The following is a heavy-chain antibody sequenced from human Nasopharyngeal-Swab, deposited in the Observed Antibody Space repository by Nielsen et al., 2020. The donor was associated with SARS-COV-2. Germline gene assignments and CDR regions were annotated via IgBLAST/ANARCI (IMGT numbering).Heavy chain of an antibody. D-gene: IGHD1-26*01. Sequence: GGSLRLSCAASGFTFSSYSMNWVRQAPGKGLEWVSYISSSRSTIYYADSVKGRFTISRDNAKNSLYLQMNSLRAEDTALYHCARVVVEGATGYYYYYMDVWGKGTTVTVSS. CDR3: ARVVVEGATGYYYYYMDV. CDR2: ISSSRSTI. V-gene: IGHV3-48*04. CDR1: GFTFSSYS. J-gene: IGHJ6*03.